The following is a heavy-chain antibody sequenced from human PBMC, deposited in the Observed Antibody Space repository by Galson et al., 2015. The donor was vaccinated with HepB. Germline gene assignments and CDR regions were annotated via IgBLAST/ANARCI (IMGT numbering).Heavy chain of an antibody. Sequence: SLRLSCAASGFTFSTYAMTWVRQAPGKGLEWVSTISTNVANTYYADSVKGHFTISSDNSKNTLSLQMNSLKDVDTAVYYCVKRGGSGWGAFDVWGQGTMVTVSS. V-gene: IGHV3-23*01. CDR3: VKRGGSGWGAFDV. J-gene: IGHJ3*01. CDR1: GFTFSTYA. D-gene: IGHD6-19*01. CDR2: ISTNVANT.